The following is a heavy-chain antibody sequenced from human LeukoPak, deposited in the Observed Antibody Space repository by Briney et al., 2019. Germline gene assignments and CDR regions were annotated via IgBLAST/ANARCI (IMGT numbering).Heavy chain of an antibody. J-gene: IGHJ5*02. Sequence: PSQTLSLTCTVSGGSISSGDYYWSWIRQHPGKGLEWIGYIYYTGSSYYNPSLKSRVTISVDTSKNQFSLKLSSVTAADTAVYYCARAPRGYYYDSSGYYYRYNWFDPWGQGTLVTVSS. CDR2: IYYTGSS. CDR1: GGSISSGDYY. V-gene: IGHV4-31*03. D-gene: IGHD3-22*01. CDR3: ARAPRGYYYDSSGYYYRYNWFDP.